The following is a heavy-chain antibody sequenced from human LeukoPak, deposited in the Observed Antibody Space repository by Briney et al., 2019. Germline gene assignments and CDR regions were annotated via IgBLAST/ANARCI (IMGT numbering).Heavy chain of an antibody. V-gene: IGHV4-31*03. J-gene: IGHJ4*02. Sequence: SETLSLTCTVSGGSISSGTHYSNWIRQHPGKGLEWIGYIYYTGITSYNPSLGSRVTMSVDTSMNQISLKVTSLTAADTAVYYCAASSGVTLGRFWGQGALVTVSS. CDR1: GGSISSGTHY. CDR3: AASSGVTLGRF. CDR2: IYYTGIT. D-gene: IGHD3-16*01.